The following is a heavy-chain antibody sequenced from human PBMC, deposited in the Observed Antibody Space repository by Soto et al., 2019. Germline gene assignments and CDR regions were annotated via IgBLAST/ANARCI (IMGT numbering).Heavy chain of an antibody. V-gene: IGHV4-59*08. CDR2: IYYSGTT. J-gene: IGHJ4*02. CDR1: GGSISSYY. D-gene: IGHD3-22*01. CDR3: ARVRREYDNSGPVDY. Sequence: SETLSLTCSFSGGSISSYYWSLIRQPPGKGLEWIGSIYYSGTTYYNPSLKSRVTISIDTSKNQFSLRLTSVTATDTAVYYCARVRREYDNSGPVDYWGQGTLVTVSS.